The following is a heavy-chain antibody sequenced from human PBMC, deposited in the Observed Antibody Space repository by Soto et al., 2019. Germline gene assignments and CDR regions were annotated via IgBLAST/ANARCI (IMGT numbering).Heavy chain of an antibody. D-gene: IGHD6-13*01. J-gene: IGHJ5*02. CDR2: IYYSGST. CDR1: GGSISSYY. V-gene: IGHV4-59*01. Sequence: SETLSLTCTVSGGSISSYYWSWIRQPPGKGLEWIGYIYYSGSTNYNPSLKSRVTISVDTSKNQFSLKLSSVTAADTAVYYCARDGSSSWYGWFDPWGQGTLVTVSS. CDR3: ARDGSSSWYGWFDP.